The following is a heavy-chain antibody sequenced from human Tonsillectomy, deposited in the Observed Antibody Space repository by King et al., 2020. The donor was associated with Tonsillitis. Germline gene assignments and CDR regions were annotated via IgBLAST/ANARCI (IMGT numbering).Heavy chain of an antibody. Sequence: QLQESGPGLAKPSETLSLTCTVSGGSIRSHYWSWIRQPPGKGLEWIGYIYSSGSTNYNPSLNSRVTISVDTSKNQFSLKLSSVTAADTAVYYCARLLPEYSRSAGCFDYWGQGTLVTVSS. V-gene: IGHV4-59*08. CDR3: ARLLPEYSRSAGCFDY. CDR2: IYSSGST. D-gene: IGHD6-6*01. CDR1: GGSIRSHY. J-gene: IGHJ4*02.